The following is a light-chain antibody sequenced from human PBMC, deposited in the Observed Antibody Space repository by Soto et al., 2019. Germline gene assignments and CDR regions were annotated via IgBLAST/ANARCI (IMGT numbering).Light chain of an antibody. J-gene: IGKJ1*01. CDR3: QRTYNAPVWT. V-gene: IGKV1-27*01. CDR2: SAS. Sequence: DIQWSQSTSSLSASVGNSVTITCRVSQGISSYLNWYRQKPGKVPKLLIYSASNLQSGVPSRFSGTVSGTDFTLTIRSLQPEDVATYYGQRTYNAPVWTFGQGTKVDIK. CDR1: QGISSY.